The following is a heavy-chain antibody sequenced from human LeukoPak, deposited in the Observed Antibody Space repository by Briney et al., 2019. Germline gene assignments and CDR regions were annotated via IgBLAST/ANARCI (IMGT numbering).Heavy chain of an antibody. CDR3: ARDLRLRYYDSSGYYVPDAFDI. CDR1: GGSISSYY. Sequence: SETLSLTCTVSGGSISSYYWSWIRQPAGKGLEWIGRIYTSGSTNYNPSLKSRVTMSVDTSKNQFSLKLSSVTAADTAVYYCARDLRLRYYDSSGYYVPDAFDIWGQGTMVTVS. D-gene: IGHD3-22*01. J-gene: IGHJ3*02. CDR2: IYTSGST. V-gene: IGHV4-4*07.